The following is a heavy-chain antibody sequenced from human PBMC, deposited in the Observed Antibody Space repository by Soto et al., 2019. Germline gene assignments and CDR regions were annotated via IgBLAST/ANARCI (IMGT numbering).Heavy chain of an antibody. CDR2: ISSSSSYI. Sequence: PGGSLRLSCAASGFTFSSYSMNWVRQAPGQGLEWVSSISSSSSYIYYADSVKGRFTISRDNAKNSLYLQMNSLRAEDTAVYYCARGSREGDYCSSTSCYLNPWGQGTLVTVSS. J-gene: IGHJ5*02. CDR3: ARGSREGDYCSSTSCYLNP. D-gene: IGHD2-2*01. CDR1: GFTFSSYS. V-gene: IGHV3-21*01.